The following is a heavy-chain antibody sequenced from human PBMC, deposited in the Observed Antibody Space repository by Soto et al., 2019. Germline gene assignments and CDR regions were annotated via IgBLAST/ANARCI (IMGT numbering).Heavy chain of an antibody. V-gene: IGHV1-18*01. CDR2: IRFYNDNT. J-gene: IGHJ4*02. Sequence: ASVKVCCKASGYTFINHGISWVRQAPGQGLEWMGGIRFYNDNTNYAQKFQGRVTITRDTSASTAYMELSSLRSEDTAVYYCARDILFDYWGQGTLVTVSS. D-gene: IGHD2-15*01. CDR3: ARDILFDY. CDR1: GYTFINHG.